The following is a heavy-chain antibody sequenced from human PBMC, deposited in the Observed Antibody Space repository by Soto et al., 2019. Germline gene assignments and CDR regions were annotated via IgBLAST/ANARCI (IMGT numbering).Heavy chain of an antibody. J-gene: IGHJ4*02. D-gene: IGHD3-10*01. CDR1: GFTFSSYG. Sequence: ESGGGVVQPGRSLRLSCAASGFTFSSYGMHWVRQAPGKGLEWVAVISYDGSNKYYADSVKGRFTISRDNSKNTLYLQMNSLRAEDTAVYYCAKGGRYYGSGRIDYWGQGTLVTVSS. CDR3: AKGGRYYGSGRIDY. V-gene: IGHV3-30*18. CDR2: ISYDGSNK.